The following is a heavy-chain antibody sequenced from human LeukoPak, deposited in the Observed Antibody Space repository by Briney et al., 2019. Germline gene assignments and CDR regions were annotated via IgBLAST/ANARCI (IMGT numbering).Heavy chain of an antibody. V-gene: IGHV4-39*02. J-gene: IGHJ4*02. Sequence: SEALSLTCTVSGGSISSSSYYWGWIRQPPGKGLEWIGSIYYSGSTYYNPSLKSRVTISVDTSKNQFSLKLSSVTAADTAVYYCARESDDYGDYGGSIDYWGQGTLVTVSS. D-gene: IGHD4-17*01. CDR3: ARESDDYGDYGGSIDY. CDR2: IYYSGST. CDR1: GGSISSSSYY.